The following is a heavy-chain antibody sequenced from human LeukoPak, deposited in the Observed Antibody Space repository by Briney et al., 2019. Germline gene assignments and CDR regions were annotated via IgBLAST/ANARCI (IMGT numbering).Heavy chain of an antibody. CDR3: ARGPRGNRNTHLRY. J-gene: IGHJ4*02. CDR2: MNPNSGNT. D-gene: IGHD2-2*02. Sequence: RASVKVSCKASGYTFTSYDINWVRQATGQGLEWMGWMNPNSGNTGYAQKFQGRVTMTRNTSISTAYMELSSLRSEDTAVYYCARGPRGNRNTHLRYWGQGTLVTVSS. CDR1: GYTFTSYD. V-gene: IGHV1-8*01.